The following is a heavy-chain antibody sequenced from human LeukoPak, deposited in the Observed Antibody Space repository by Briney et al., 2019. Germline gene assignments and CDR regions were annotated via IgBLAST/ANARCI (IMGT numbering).Heavy chain of an antibody. CDR1: GFTFTNAW. CDR3: TQGSGQYFNY. Sequence: GGSLRLSCAASGFTFTNAWMNWVRQAPGKGLEWVGLIKSKTYGGTTDYAAPVKGRFTISRDDSKNTLYLQMNSLQTEDTAVYYCTQGSGQYFNYWGQGTLVTVSS. V-gene: IGHV3-15*07. D-gene: IGHD2-15*01. J-gene: IGHJ4*02. CDR2: IKSKTYGGTT.